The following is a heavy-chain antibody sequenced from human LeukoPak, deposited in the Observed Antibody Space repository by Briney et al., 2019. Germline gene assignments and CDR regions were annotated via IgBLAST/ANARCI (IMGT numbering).Heavy chain of an antibody. CDR2: IYYSGST. CDR1: GYSISSGYY. V-gene: IGHV4-38-2*02. CDR3: ARAGGGYYYYMDV. J-gene: IGHJ6*03. Sequence: SETLSLTCTVSGYSISSGYYWGWIRQPPGKGLEWIGSIYYSGSTYYNPSLKSRVTISVDTSKNQFSLKLSSVTAADTAVYYCARAGGGYYYYMDVWGKGTTVTISS. D-gene: IGHD2-8*02.